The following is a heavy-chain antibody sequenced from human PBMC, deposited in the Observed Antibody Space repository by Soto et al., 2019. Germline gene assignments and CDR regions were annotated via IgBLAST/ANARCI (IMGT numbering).Heavy chain of an antibody. J-gene: IGHJ5*02. V-gene: IGHV4-59*08. D-gene: IGHD3-22*01. CDR2: IYYSGST. Sequence: ETLSLTCTVSGRSISSYYWSWIRQPPGKGLEWIGYIYYSGSTNYNPSLKSRVTISVDTSKNQFSLKLSSVTAADTAVYYCARQASGYYYGWFDPWGQGTLVTVS. CDR3: ARQASGYYYGWFDP. CDR1: GRSISSYY.